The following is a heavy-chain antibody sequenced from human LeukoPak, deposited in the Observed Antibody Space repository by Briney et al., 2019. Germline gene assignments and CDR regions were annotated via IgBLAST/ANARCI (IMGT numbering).Heavy chain of an antibody. CDR2: ISGSGGST. CDR3: ARDRNTAMSN. CDR1: GFTFSSYA. D-gene: IGHD5-18*01. V-gene: IGHV3-23*01. J-gene: IGHJ4*02. Sequence: YRGGSLRLSCAASGFTFSSYATSWARRARGGGLEWGSAISGSGGSTYYADSVKGRFTISRDNSKNTLYLQMNSLRAEDTAVYYCARDRNTAMSNWGQGTLVTVSS.